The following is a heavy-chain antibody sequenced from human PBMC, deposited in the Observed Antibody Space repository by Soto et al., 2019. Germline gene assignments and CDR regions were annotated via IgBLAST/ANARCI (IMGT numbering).Heavy chain of an antibody. Sequence: GGSLRLSCAASGFTFSSYAMHWVRQAPGKGLEWVAVISYDGSNKYYADSVKGRFTISRDNSKNTLYLQMNSLRAEDTAVYYCARDLMTTVTTFAFDIWGQGTMVTVSS. J-gene: IGHJ3*02. D-gene: IGHD4-17*01. V-gene: IGHV3-30-3*01. CDR3: ARDLMTTVTTFAFDI. CDR2: ISYDGSNK. CDR1: GFTFSSYA.